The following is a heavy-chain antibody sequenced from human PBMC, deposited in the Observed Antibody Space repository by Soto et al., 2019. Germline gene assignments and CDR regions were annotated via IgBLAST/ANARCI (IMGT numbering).Heavy chain of an antibody. CDR2: IYWDDDK. D-gene: IGHD2-15*01. CDR3: AHSPYCSGGSCYSGVPSWFDP. V-gene: IGHV2-5*02. J-gene: IGHJ5*02. CDR1: GFSLSTSGVG. Sequence: QITLKESGPTLVKPTQTLTLTCTFSGFSLSTSGVGVGWIRQPPGKALEWLALIYWDDDKRYSPSLKSRLTITKDPSKNQVVLTMTNMDPVDTATYYCAHSPYCSGGSCYSGVPSWFDPWGQGTLVTVSS.